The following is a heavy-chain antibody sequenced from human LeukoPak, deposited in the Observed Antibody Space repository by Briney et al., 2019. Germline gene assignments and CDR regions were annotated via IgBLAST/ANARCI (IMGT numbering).Heavy chain of an antibody. CDR1: GFTFSSYE. Sequence: GGSLRLSCAASGFTFSSYEMNWVRQAPGKGLEWVSYISSSCSTIYYADSVKGRFTISRDNAKNSLYLQMNSLRAEDTAVYYCARDNYYDSSGYYLYYYGMDVWGQGTTVTVSS. CDR2: ISSSCSTI. D-gene: IGHD3-22*01. J-gene: IGHJ6*02. V-gene: IGHV3-48*03. CDR3: ARDNYYDSSGYYLYYYGMDV.